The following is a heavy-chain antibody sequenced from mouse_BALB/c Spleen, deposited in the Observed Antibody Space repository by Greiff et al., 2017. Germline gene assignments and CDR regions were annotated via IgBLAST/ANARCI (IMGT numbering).Heavy chain of an antibody. CDR3: ARPYDGYRGYYAMDY. CDR1: GFNIKDTY. J-gene: IGHJ4*01. Sequence: VHVKQSGAELVKPGASVKLSCTASGFNIKDTYMHWVKQRPEQGLEWIGRIDPANGNTKYDPKFQGRSTITEDTSSNTAYLQLSSLTSEDTAVYYCARPYDGYRGYYAMDYWGQGTSVTVSS. CDR2: IDPANGNT. V-gene: IGHV14-3*02. D-gene: IGHD2-3*01.